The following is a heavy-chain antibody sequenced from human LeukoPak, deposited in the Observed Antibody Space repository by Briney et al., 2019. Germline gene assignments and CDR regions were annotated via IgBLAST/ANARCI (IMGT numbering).Heavy chain of an antibody. Sequence: PGGSLRLSCAASGFTFSSYGMHWVRQAPGKGLEWVAVISYDGSNKYYADSVKGRFTISRDNSKNTLYLQMNSLRAEDTAVYYCAKDRKRYCSGGSCHTDYGDPWVLDYYYYMDVWGKGTTVTVSS. V-gene: IGHV3-30*18. J-gene: IGHJ6*03. CDR3: AKDRKRYCSGGSCHTDYGDPWVLDYYYYMDV. CDR2: ISYDGSNK. D-gene: IGHD2-15*01. CDR1: GFTFSSYG.